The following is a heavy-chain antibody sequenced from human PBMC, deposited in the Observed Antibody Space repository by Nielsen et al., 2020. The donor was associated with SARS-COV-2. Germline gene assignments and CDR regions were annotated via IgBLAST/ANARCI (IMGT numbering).Heavy chain of an antibody. CDR2: ISTSSGNT. CDR1: GGTFSSYA. D-gene: IGHD3-3*01. V-gene: IGHV1-18*01. CDR3: ARVLVIGYDFWSGFDY. J-gene: IGHJ4*02. Sequence: ASVKVSCKASGGTFSSYAITWVRQAPGQGPEWMGWISTSSGNTNYAQKLQGRVIMTTDTSTTTVYMELRSLTSDDTAVYYCARVLVIGYDFWSGFDYWGQGTLVTVSS.